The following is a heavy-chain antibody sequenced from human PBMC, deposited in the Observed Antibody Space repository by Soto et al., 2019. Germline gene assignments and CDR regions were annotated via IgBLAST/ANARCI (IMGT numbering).Heavy chain of an antibody. V-gene: IGHV3-23*01. D-gene: IGHD1-20*01. J-gene: IGHJ4*02. Sequence: GGSLRLSCAASGFTFSIYAMTWVRQAPGKGLEWVSTTGGNGRTTYYADSVKGRFTVSRDNSKNTLELQMSSLGAEDTAVYYCATVHNTSRSFDSCGQGTLVTVSS. CDR2: TGGNGRTT. CDR3: ATVHNTSRSFDS. CDR1: GFTFSIYA.